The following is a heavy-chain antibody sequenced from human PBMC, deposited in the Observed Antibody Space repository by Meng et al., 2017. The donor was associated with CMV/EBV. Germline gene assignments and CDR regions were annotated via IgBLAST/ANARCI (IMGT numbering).Heavy chain of an antibody. CDR1: GYTFTGYY. V-gene: IGHV1-2*02. D-gene: IGHD6-13*01. CDR3: ARGMKQQLVDFDY. CDR2: INPNSGGT. J-gene: IGHJ4*02. Sequence: KAAGYTFTGYYRHWVRQAPGQGLEWMGWINPNSGGTNYAQKFQGRVTMTRDTSISTAYMELSRLRSDDTAVYYCARGMKQQLVDFDYWGQGTLVTVSS.